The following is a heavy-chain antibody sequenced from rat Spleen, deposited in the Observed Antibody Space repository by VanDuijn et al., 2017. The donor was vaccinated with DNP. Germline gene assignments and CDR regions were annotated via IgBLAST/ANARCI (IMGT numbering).Heavy chain of an antibody. J-gene: IGHJ2*01. Sequence: EVHLVETGGDLVQPGRSLKLSCVASGFTFSSYWMYWIRQAPGKGLEWVASINSDGGSTYYSESVKGRFTISRDNTESSLFLQMNSLRSEDTATYYCAKANNWDYWGQGVMVTVSS. CDR1: GFTFSSYW. V-gene: IGHV5-58*01. D-gene: IGHD5-1*01. CDR3: AKANNWDY. CDR2: INSDGGST.